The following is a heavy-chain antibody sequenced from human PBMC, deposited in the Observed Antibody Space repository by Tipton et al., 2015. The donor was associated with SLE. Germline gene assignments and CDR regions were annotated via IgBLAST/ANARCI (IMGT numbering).Heavy chain of an antibody. CDR1: GGSISSSSYY. J-gene: IGHJ2*01. CDR3: ARGKQWLGYFDL. D-gene: IGHD6-19*01. Sequence: LRLSCTVSGGSISSSSYYWGWIRQPPGKGLEWIGSIYYSGSTYYNPSLKSRVTISVDTSKNQFSLKLSSVTAADMAVYYCARGKQWLGYFDLCGRGTLVTVSS. CDR2: IYYSGST. V-gene: IGHV4-39*01.